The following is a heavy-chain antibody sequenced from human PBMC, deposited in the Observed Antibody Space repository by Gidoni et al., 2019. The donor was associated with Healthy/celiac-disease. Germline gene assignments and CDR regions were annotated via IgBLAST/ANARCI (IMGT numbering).Heavy chain of an antibody. CDR3: ARGEGLWFVYYGMDV. Sequence: QVQLVESGGGVVQPGRSLRRSCAASGFTFSSYAMHWVRQAPGKGLEWVAVISYDGSNKYYADSVKGRFTISRDNSKNTLYLQMNSLRAEDTAVYYCARGEGLWFVYYGMDVWGQGTTVTVSS. V-gene: IGHV3-30-3*01. CDR1: GFTFSSYA. J-gene: IGHJ6*02. D-gene: IGHD5-18*01. CDR2: ISYDGSNK.